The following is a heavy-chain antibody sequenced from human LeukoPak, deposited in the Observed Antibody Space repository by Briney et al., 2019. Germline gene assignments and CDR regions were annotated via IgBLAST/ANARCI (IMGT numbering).Heavy chain of an antibody. CDR1: GFTFSSYS. D-gene: IGHD6-6*01. Sequence: GGSLRLSCAASGFTFSSYSMNWVRQAPGKGLEWVSYISSSSCTIYYADSVKGRFTISRDNAKNSLYLQMNSLRAEDTAVYYCARFLGARPPRGFDPWGQGTLVTVSS. CDR2: ISSSSCTI. CDR3: ARFLGARPPRGFDP. J-gene: IGHJ5*02. V-gene: IGHV3-48*01.